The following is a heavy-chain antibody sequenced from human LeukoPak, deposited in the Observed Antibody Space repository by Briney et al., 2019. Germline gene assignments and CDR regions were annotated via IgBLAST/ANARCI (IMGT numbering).Heavy chain of an antibody. D-gene: IGHD3-22*01. V-gene: IGHV2-70*04. CDR2: IDWDGEK. J-gene: IGHJ4*02. CDR3: ALSGGYYDSSGYAISY. CDR1: GFSLSSSGMR. Sequence: SGPTLVNPTQTLTLTCTFSGFSLSSSGMRLSWIRQPPGKALEWLARIDWDGEKFYSTSLKTRLTISKDTSKNQVVLRMTNMDPVDTDTYYCALSGGYYDSSGYAISYWGQGTLVAVSS.